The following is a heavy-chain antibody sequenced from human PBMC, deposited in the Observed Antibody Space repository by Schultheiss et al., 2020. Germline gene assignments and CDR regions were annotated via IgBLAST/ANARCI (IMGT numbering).Heavy chain of an antibody. J-gene: IGHJ4*02. CDR2: IYYSGST. CDR1: GGSISSSSYY. D-gene: IGHD5-24*01. Sequence: SETLSLTCTVSGGSISSSSYYWGWIRQPPGKGLEWIGSIYYSGSTYYNPSLKSRVTISVDTSKNQFSLNLSSVTAADTAVYYCARSRRDGYNGYYFDYWGQGILVTVSS. CDR3: ARSRRDGYNGYYFDY. V-gene: IGHV4-39*07.